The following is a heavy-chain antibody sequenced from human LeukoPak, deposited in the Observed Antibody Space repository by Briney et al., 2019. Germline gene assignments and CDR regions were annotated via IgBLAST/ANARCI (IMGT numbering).Heavy chain of an antibody. D-gene: IGHD6-19*01. CDR2: FDPEDGET. V-gene: IGHV1-24*01. CDR1: GYTLTELS. CDR3: ATDLAVAGPFEY. J-gene: IGHJ4*02. Sequence: ASVKVSCKVSGYTLTELSMHWVRQAPGKGLEWMGGFDPEDGETIYAQKFQGRVTMTEDTSTDTAYMELSSLRSEDTAVYYCATDLAVAGPFEYWGQGTLVTVSS.